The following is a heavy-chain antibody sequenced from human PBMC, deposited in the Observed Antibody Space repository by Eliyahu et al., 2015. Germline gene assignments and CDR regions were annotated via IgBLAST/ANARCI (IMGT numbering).Heavy chain of an antibody. CDR2: ISHDETNK. CDR1: GFTFSSYA. CDR3: AKEKPHNDI. Sequence: QVQLVESGGGVVQPGRSLRLSCAASGFTFSSYAMHWVRQAPGKGLEWVAVISHDETNKHYADSVKGRFTISRDNSKNTLYLQMNSLRAEDTAVYYCAKEKPHNDIWGQGTMVTVSS. J-gene: IGHJ3*02. V-gene: IGHV3-30-3*01.